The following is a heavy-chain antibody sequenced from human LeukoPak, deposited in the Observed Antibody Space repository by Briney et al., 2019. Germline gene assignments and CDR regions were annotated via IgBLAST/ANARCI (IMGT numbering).Heavy chain of an antibody. CDR3: ARNSGTAAGRPPYDY. CDR2: INPNSGGT. D-gene: IGHD6-13*01. J-gene: IGHJ4*02. Sequence: GASVKVSCKASGYTFTGYYMHWVRQAPGQGLEWMGWINPNSGGTNYAQKFQGRVTMTRDTSISTAYMELSRLRSDDTAVYYCARNSGTAAGRPPYDYWGQGTLVTVSS. CDR1: GYTFTGYY. V-gene: IGHV1-2*02.